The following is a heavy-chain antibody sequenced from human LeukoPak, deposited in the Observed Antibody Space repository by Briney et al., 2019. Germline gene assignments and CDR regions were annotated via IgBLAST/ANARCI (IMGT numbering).Heavy chain of an antibody. V-gene: IGHV3-64*01. CDR3: ARDGAGFVS. D-gene: IGHD3-16*01. CDR1: GFTFSSYA. J-gene: IGHJ5*01. CDR2: ISSNGGST. Sequence: GGSLRLSCAASGFTFSSYAMHWVRQAPGKGLEYVSAISSNGGSTYYANSVKGRFTISRDNSKNTLFLQMGSLRAEDMAVYYCARDGAGFVSWGQGSLVTVSS.